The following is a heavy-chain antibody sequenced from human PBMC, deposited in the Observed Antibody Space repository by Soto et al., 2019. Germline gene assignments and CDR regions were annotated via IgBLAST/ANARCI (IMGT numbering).Heavy chain of an antibody. CDR1: GGTFSSYA. D-gene: IGHD3-3*01. V-gene: IGHV1-69*01. Sequence: QVQLVQSGAEVKKPGSSVKVSCKASGGTFSSYAISWVRQAPGQGLEWMGGIIPIFGTANYAQKFQGRVTITADESASTAYMELSSLRLYDTAVYYCARVGHRGPQVDYWCQGTLVTVSS. CDR2: IIPIFGTA. CDR3: ARVGHRGPQVDY. J-gene: IGHJ4*02.